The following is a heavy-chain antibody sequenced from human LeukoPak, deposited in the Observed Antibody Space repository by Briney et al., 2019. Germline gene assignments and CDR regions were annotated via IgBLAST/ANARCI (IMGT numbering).Heavy chain of an antibody. Sequence: PSETLSLTCTVSDASISSYYWSWIRQPPGKGLEWIGYIYYSGSTNYNPSLKSRVTISVDTSKNQFSLKLSSVTAADTAVYYCARRRGYSYDYWGQGTLVTVSS. V-gene: IGHV4-59*08. D-gene: IGHD5-18*01. CDR1: DASISSYY. J-gene: IGHJ4*02. CDR2: IYYSGST. CDR3: ARRRGYSYDY.